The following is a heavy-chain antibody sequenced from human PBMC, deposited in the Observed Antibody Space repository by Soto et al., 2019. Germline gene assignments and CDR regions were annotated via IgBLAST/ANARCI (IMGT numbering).Heavy chain of an antibody. V-gene: IGHV1-18*01. J-gene: IGHJ6*02. CDR1: GGTLSGYA. Sequence: ASVKVSCKASGGTLSGYAISWVRQAPGQGLEWMGWIIPNIGDTNYAQKFQGRVTMTVDTSTTTAFMELTSLTSDDRAVYYCAKNGQPPYYYYGMDVWGQGTTVTVS. D-gene: IGHD2-8*01. CDR2: IIPNIGDT. CDR3: AKNGQPPYYYYGMDV.